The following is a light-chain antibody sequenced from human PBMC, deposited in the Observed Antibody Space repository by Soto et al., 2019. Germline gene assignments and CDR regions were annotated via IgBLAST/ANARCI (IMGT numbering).Light chain of an antibody. V-gene: IGKV3-20*01. J-gene: IGKJ2*01. CDR2: GAI. CDR1: QSVSSSY. CDR3: QQFGSSLYT. Sequence: EIVLTQSPGTLSLSPGERATLSCRASQSVSSSYLAWYQQKPGQAPRLLIYGAISRATGIPDRFSGSGSGTDFTLTISRLEPEDFAVYYCQQFGSSLYTFGQGTKLEIK.